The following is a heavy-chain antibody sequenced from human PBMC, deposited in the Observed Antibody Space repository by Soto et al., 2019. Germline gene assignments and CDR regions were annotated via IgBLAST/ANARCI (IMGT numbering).Heavy chain of an antibody. D-gene: IGHD3-9*01. CDR3: AKGAEENFDWLFSGDAFDI. CDR1: GFTFSSYG. CDR2: ISYDGSNK. J-gene: IGHJ3*02. Sequence: GGSLRLSCAASGFTFSSYGMHWVRQAPGKGLEWVAVISYDGSNKYYADSVKGRFTISRDNSKNTLYLQMNSLRAEDTAVYYCAKGAEENFDWLFSGDAFDIWGQGTMVTVSS. V-gene: IGHV3-30*18.